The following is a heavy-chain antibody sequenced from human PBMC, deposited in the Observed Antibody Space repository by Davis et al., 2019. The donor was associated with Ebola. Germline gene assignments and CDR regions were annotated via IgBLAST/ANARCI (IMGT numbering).Heavy chain of an antibody. V-gene: IGHV3-30-3*01. Sequence: GESLKISCVTSGFTFSGYWMHWVRQAPGKGLEWVAVISYDGSNKYYADSVKGRFTISRDNSKNTLYLQMNSLRAEDTAVYYCARDATYITMIVVVITNTNRGSMDVWGQGTTVTVSS. CDR1: GFTFSGYW. D-gene: IGHD3-22*01. CDR3: ARDATYITMIVVVITNTNRGSMDV. CDR2: ISYDGSNK. J-gene: IGHJ6*02.